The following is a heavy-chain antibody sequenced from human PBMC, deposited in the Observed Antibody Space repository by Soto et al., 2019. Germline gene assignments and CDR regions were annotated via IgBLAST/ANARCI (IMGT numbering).Heavy chain of an antibody. V-gene: IGHV1-69*13. J-gene: IGHJ6*02. CDR1: GCTFSSYA. Sequence: GASVKVSCQASGCTFSSYAISRVRKAPGQGLEWMGGIIPIFGTPYYGQKFQVRVTITAGEATSTAYMELSSLRSDDTAVYYCARDLNDILTGYYSPYYYGMDVWGQGTTVTVSS. CDR3: ARDLNDILTGYYSPYYYGMDV. D-gene: IGHD3-9*01. CDR2: IIPIFGTP.